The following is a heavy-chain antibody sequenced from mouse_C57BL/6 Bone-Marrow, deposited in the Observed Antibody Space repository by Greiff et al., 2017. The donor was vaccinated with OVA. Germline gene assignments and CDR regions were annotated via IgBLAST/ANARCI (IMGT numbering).Heavy chain of an antibody. Sequence: DVMLVESGGGLVKPGGSLKLSCAASGFTFSSYAMSWVRQTPEKRLEWVATISDGGSYTYYPDNVKGRFTISRENAKNNLYLQMSHLKSEDTAMYYCARDEDYYCSSLFAYWGQGTLVTVSA. V-gene: IGHV5-4*01. CDR1: GFTFSSYA. J-gene: IGHJ3*01. CDR2: ISDGGSYT. CDR3: ARDEDYYCSSLFAY. D-gene: IGHD1-1*01.